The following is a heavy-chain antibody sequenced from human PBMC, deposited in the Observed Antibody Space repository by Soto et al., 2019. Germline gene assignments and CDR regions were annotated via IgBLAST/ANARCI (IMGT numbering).Heavy chain of an antibody. CDR3: AKEAHRGRSFDY. CDR1: AFTFSTYG. CDR2: ISYDGSEK. V-gene: IGHV3-30*18. D-gene: IGHD1-26*01. Sequence: QVQLVESGGGVVQPGRSLRLSCAASAFTFSTYGMHWVRQAPGKGLEWVARISYDGSEKVYADSVKGRFTISRDNSKDTLYLQMNSLRAEDTAVFYCAKEAHRGRSFDYWGQGTLVTVSS. J-gene: IGHJ4*02.